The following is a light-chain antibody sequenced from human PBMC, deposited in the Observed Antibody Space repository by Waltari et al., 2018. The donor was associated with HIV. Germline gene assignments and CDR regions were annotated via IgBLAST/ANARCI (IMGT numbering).Light chain of an antibody. J-gene: IGLJ3*02. Sequence: QSVLTQPPSASGTPGQTVSITCSGRTSNIGVNTVNWFQHFPGSAPNLLVDTNYQRPAGVPDRFSVSKSGTSASLAITWLQSEDEADYYCAVWYDGLNGLAFGGGTKLTVL. CDR2: TNY. V-gene: IGLV1-44*01. CDR1: TSNIGVNT. CDR3: AVWYDGLNGLA.